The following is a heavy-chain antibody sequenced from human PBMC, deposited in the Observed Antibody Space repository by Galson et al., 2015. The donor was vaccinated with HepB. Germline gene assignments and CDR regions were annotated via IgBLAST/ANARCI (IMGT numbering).Heavy chain of an antibody. CDR2: ISSNGGST. Sequence: SLRLSCAASGFTFSSYAMHWVRQAPGKGLEYVSAISSNGGSTYYADSVKGRFTISRDNSKNTLYLQMSSLRAEDTAVYYCVKGKRPGYSSPRIFGYWGQGTLVTVSS. J-gene: IGHJ4*02. V-gene: IGHV3-64D*06. D-gene: IGHD6-19*01. CDR3: VKGKRPGYSSPRIFGY. CDR1: GFTFSSYA.